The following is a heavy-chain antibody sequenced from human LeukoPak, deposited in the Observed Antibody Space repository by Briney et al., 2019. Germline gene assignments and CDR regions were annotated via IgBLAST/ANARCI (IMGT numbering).Heavy chain of an antibody. CDR1: GYTFANYY. Sequence: ASVKVSCKASGYTFANYYLHWVRQAPGQGLEWMGIINPVGGSTTYTQKFQGRVTMTKETSTSTIYMDLSSLRSEDTGVSYCAGCQSSCYYTKWGQGPLVTVSS. J-gene: IGHJ4*02. CDR3: AGCQSSCYYTK. V-gene: IGHV1-46*01. D-gene: IGHD3-3*01. CDR2: INPVGGST.